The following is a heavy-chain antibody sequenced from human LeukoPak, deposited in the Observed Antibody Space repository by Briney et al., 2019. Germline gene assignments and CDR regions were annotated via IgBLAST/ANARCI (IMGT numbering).Heavy chain of an antibody. CDR2: IIPIFGTA. Sequence: ASVTVSCKASGGTFSSYAISWVRQAPGQGLEWMGGIIPIFGTANYAQKFQGRVTMTRDTSTSTVYMELSSLRSEDTAVYYCARVGYYYDSSGYEFDYWGQGTLVTVSS. V-gene: IGHV1-69*05. D-gene: IGHD3-22*01. CDR3: ARVGYYYDSSGYEFDY. J-gene: IGHJ4*02. CDR1: GGTFSSYA.